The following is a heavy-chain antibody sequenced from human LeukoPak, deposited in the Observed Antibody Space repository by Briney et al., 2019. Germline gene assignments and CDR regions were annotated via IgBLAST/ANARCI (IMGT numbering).Heavy chain of an antibody. V-gene: IGHV3-30*01. CDR3: ARGVSTWYRIDY. Sequence: GRSLRLSCVASGFPFSSYSFHWVRQAPGKGLEWVALLSYDGSIKHYADSVKGRFTLSRDNSKSSVYLQMDSLKADDTAVYYCARGVSTWYRIDYCGQRTLVTVSS. J-gene: IGHJ4*02. D-gene: IGHD6-13*01. CDR1: GFPFSSYS. CDR2: LSYDGSIK.